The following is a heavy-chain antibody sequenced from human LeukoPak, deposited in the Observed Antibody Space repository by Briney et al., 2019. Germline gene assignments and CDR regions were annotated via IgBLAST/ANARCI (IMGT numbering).Heavy chain of an antibody. J-gene: IGHJ4*02. CDR1: GFSFSSYA. Sequence: GGSLRLSCAVSGFSFSSYAMSWVRQAPGKGLEWVSGLSGSAGSTYYADSVKGRFTISRDNSKNTLYMQMNSLRAEDTAVYYCAKGYSSSPNPGFDYWGQGTLVTVSS. CDR2: LSGSAGST. D-gene: IGHD6-13*01. CDR3: AKGYSSSPNPGFDY. V-gene: IGHV3-23*01.